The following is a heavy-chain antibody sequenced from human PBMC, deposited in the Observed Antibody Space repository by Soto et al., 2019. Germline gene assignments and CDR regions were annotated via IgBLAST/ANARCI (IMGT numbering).Heavy chain of an antibody. CDR3: ARKGPTSYDYIWGSYRPFDY. CDR2: IKQDGSEK. Sequence: GGSLRLSCAASGFTFSSYWMSWVRQAPGKGLEWVANIKQDGSEKYYVDSVKGRFTISRDNAKNSLYLQMNSLRAEDTAVYYFARKGPTSYDYIWGSYRPFDYWGQGTLVTVSS. CDR1: GFTFSSYW. D-gene: IGHD3-16*02. V-gene: IGHV3-7*01. J-gene: IGHJ4*02.